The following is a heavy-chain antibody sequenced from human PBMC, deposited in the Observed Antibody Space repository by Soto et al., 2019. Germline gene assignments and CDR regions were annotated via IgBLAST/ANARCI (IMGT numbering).Heavy chain of an antibody. CDR1: GFTFSSYG. Sequence: GGSLRLSCAASGFTFSSYGMHWVRQAPGKGLEWVAVISYDGSNKYYADSVKGRFTISRDNSKNTLYLQMNSLRAEDTAVYYCAKDGCYDSSGYGPTTSKVGYGMDVWGQGTTVTVSS. D-gene: IGHD3-22*01. V-gene: IGHV3-30*18. CDR2: ISYDGSNK. J-gene: IGHJ6*02. CDR3: AKDGCYDSSGYGPTTSKVGYGMDV.